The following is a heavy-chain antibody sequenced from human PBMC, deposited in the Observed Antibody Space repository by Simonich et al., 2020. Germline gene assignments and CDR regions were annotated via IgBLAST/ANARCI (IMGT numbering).Heavy chain of an antibody. Sequence: EVQLVESGGGLVKPGGSLRLSCAASGFTFSSYSMNWVRQAPGKWLEWVSSISSSSSYIYYADSVKGRFTISRANAKNSLYLQMNSLIAEDTAVYYCARWIAVAGTGAYGMDVWGQGTTVTVSS. CDR1: GFTFSSYS. J-gene: IGHJ6*02. CDR2: ISSSSSYI. D-gene: IGHD6-19*01. V-gene: IGHV3-21*01. CDR3: ARWIAVAGTGAYGMDV.